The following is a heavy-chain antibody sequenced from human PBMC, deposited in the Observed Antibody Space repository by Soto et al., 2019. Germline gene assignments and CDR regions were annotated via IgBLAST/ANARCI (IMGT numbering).Heavy chain of an antibody. V-gene: IGHV3-30-3*01. CDR3: ARGPYSSSSEPSY. CDR1: GFTFSSYA. CDR2: ISYDGSNK. J-gene: IGHJ4*02. Sequence: QVQLVESGGGVVQPGRSLRLSCAASGFTFSSYAMHWVRQAPGKGLEWVAVISYDGSNKYYADSVKGRFTISRDNSKNTLYLQMNSLRAEDTAVYYCARGPYSSSSEPSYWGQGTLVTVSS. D-gene: IGHD6-6*01.